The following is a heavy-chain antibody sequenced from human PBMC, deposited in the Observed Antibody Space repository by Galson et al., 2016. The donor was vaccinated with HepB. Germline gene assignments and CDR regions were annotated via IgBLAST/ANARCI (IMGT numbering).Heavy chain of an antibody. J-gene: IGHJ3*02. CDR1: GASVSTGNYY. CDR2: IYFSGST. V-gene: IGHV4-61*01. CDR3: ARGTGLDAFHI. Sequence: ETLSLTCPVSGASVSTGNYYWSWIRQPPGKRLEWIGHIYFSGSTKYNPSLMSRVTISLDTSKNEFSPKLRSVTAADTAMYYCARGTGLDAFHIWGQGTMVTVSS. D-gene: IGHD1-14*01.